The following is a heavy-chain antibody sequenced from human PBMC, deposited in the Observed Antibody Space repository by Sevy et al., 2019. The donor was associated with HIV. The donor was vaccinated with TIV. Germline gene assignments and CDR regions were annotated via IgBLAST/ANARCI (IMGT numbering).Heavy chain of an antibody. D-gene: IGHD3-22*01. CDR1: GGSFSGYY. CDR3: ARDSDSGYYEGFQY. CDR2: TNHSGST. J-gene: IGHJ1*01. V-gene: IGHV4-34*01. Sequence: SETLSLTCAVYGGSFSGYYWSWIRQTPGKGLEWIGETNHSGSTNYNPSLKSRVTISVDTSKNPFSLKVNSVTAADTAVYYCARDSDSGYYEGFQYWGQGTLVTVSS.